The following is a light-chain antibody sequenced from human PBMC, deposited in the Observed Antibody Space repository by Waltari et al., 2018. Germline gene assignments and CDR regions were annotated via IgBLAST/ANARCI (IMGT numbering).Light chain of an antibody. CDR2: ATS. J-gene: IGKJ2*01. Sequence: IVLTQFPATLSLSPGERATLSCRASQTVINTYLAWYQQKPGQAPRLLIYATSTRAPGIPDRFSGSESGTDFTLTINRLEPEDFAVYFCQLSGSSLYTFGQGTKLAIK. V-gene: IGKV3-20*01. CDR3: QLSGSSLYT. CDR1: QTVINTY.